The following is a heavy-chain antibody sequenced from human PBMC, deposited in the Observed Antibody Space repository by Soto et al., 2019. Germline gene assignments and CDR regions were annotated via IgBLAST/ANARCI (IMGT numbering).Heavy chain of an antibody. J-gene: IGHJ4*02. Sequence: EVQLVESGGGLVQPGGSLRLACAASGLTFSSYWMSWVRQAPGKGLEWGANIKQDGSEKYYVDSVKGRFTISRDNAKNSLYLQMNRLRAEDTAVYYCARSGLRSSWFWGQGTLVTVSS. CDR2: IKQDGSEK. CDR3: ARSGLRSSWF. D-gene: IGHD6-6*01. V-gene: IGHV3-7*01. CDR1: GLTFSSYW.